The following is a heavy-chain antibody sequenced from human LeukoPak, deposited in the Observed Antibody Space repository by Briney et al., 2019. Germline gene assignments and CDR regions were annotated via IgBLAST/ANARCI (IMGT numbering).Heavy chain of an antibody. CDR1: GGSVSSGIHY. V-gene: IGHV4-61*01. CDR3: VTYYFDSSGPKKNY. D-gene: IGHD3-22*01. J-gene: IGHJ4*02. CDR2: IYYSGST. Sequence: SETLSLTCTVSGGSVSSGIHYWSWIRQPPGKGLEWIGYIYYSGSTNYNPPLKSRITISVDTSKNQFSLRLSSVTAADTAVYYCVTYYFDSSGPKKNYWGQGTLVTVSS.